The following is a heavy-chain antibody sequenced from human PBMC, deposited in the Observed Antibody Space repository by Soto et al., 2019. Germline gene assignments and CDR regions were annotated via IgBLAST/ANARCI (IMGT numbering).Heavy chain of an antibody. CDR3: TRVSPDCSDGSCYPLN. CDR2: IRSNIYDGTT. Sequence: PGGSLRLSCIASGFTFRDYAISWFRQAPGKGLQWVSFIRSNIYDGTTECAASVKDRFSISRDDSKTIAYLQMDGLKTEDTGVYYCTRVSPDCSDGSCYPLNWGQGTLVTVSS. V-gene: IGHV3-49*03. CDR1: GFTFRDYA. D-gene: IGHD2-15*01. J-gene: IGHJ4*02.